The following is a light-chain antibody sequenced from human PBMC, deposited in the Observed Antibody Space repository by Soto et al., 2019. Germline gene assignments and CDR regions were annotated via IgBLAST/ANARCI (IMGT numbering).Light chain of an antibody. V-gene: IGLV2-8*01. CDR3: SSYAGNNLLV. CDR1: SSDVGCYNY. CDR2: EVN. Sequence: QSVVTQPPSASGSPGQSVTISCTGTSSDVGCYNYVSWYQQHPGKAPRLMIYEVNKRPSGVPYRFSGSKSGNTASLTVSGLQADDEAVYYCSSYAGNNLLVFGGGTKVTVL. J-gene: IGLJ2*01.